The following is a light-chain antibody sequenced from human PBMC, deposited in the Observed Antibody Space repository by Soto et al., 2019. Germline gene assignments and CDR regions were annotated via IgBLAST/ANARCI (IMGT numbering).Light chain of an antibody. V-gene: IGKV3-15*01. J-gene: IGKJ1*01. Sequence: EIVMTQSPATLSVSPGERATLSCRASQSISNNLAWYHQRPGQAPRLLIYGSSTRATGIPARFSGSGSGTEFTLTISSLQSEDFAVYYCQQYNNWWTFGQGTRVEIK. CDR1: QSISNN. CDR3: QQYNNWWT. CDR2: GSS.